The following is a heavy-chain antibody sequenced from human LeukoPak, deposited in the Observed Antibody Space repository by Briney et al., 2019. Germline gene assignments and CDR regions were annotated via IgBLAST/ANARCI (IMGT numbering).Heavy chain of an antibody. Sequence: SETLSLTCAVYGGSFSGYYWSWIRQPPGKGLEWIGEINHSGSTNYNPSLKSRVTISVDTSKNQFSLKLSSVTAADTAVYYCARHRWHSYGYSTFVPKYPFDYWGQGTLVTVSS. CDR2: INHSGST. CDR3: ARHRWHSYGYSTFVPKYPFDY. V-gene: IGHV4-34*01. D-gene: IGHD5-18*01. CDR1: GGSFSGYY. J-gene: IGHJ4*02.